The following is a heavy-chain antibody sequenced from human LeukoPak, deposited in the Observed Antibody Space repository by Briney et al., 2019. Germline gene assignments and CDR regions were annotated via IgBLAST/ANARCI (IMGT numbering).Heavy chain of an antibody. D-gene: IGHD6-19*01. J-gene: IGHJ4*02. Sequence: TLSLTCAVSGGSISSDNWWSWVRQPRGKGLEWIGDMYHSGSTKYNPSLKSRVTISVDKSKNQFSLKLNSVTAADTAIYYCARLWLLNLDKWGQGTLVTVSS. CDR3: ARLWLLNLDK. CDR2: MYHSGST. V-gene: IGHV4-4*02. CDR1: GGSISSDNW.